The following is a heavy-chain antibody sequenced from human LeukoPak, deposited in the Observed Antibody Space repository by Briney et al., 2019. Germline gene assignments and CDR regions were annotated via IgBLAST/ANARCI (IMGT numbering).Heavy chain of an antibody. Sequence: SQTLSLTCNVSGDSITSDNTHWNWIRQPAGKGLEWIGRIYSSGNTNYDPSFKSRVTISVDTSKNQFSLRLSSVTAADTAVYYCTRDYGDYPNPPTWGQGTLVTVSS. CDR2: IYSSGNT. CDR3: TRDYGDYPNPPT. D-gene: IGHD4-17*01. V-gene: IGHV4-61*02. J-gene: IGHJ5*02. CDR1: GDSITSDNTH.